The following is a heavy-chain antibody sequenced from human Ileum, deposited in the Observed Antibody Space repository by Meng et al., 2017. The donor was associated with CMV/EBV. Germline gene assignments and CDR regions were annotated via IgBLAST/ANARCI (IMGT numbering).Heavy chain of an antibody. CDR2: IRYDGSAK. D-gene: IGHD3-3*01. CDR1: GFTFSNYG. J-gene: IGHJ5*02. CDR3: TKDNDDFWS. Sequence: QVQLVESGGGVVKPGGSLRLSCAASGFTFSNYGMHWVRQAPGKGLEWMTYIRYDGSAKLYADSVKGRFTISRDNSKNTLSLQMNSLRVEDTAVYYCTKDNDDFWSWGQGTLVTVSS. V-gene: IGHV3-30*02.